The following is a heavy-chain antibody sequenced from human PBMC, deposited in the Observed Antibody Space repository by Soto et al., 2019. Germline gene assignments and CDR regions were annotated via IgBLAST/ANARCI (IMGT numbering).Heavy chain of an antibody. V-gene: IGHV1-69*13. J-gene: IGHJ6*02. CDR3: ASPFLSYCSGGSCYSFDYYYYGMDV. CDR1: GGTFSSYA. CDR2: IIPIFGTA. Sequence: GASVKVSCKASGGTFSSYAISWVRQAPGQGLEWMGGIIPIFGTANYAQKFQGRVTITADESTSTAYMELSSLRSEDTAVYYCASPFLSYCSGGSCYSFDYYYYGMDVWGQGTTVTVSS. D-gene: IGHD2-15*01.